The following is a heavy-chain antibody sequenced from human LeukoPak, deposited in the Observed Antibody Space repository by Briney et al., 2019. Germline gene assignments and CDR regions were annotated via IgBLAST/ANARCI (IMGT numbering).Heavy chain of an antibody. D-gene: IGHD5-18*01. CDR3: ARDGVYSYGLDY. CDR2: IYYSGST. Sequence: SETLSLTCTVSGGSISSYYWSWIRQPPGKGLEWIGYIYYSGSTNYNPSLKSRVTISVDTSENQFSLKLSSVTAADTAVYYCARDGVYSYGLDYWGQGTLVTVSS. J-gene: IGHJ4*02. V-gene: IGHV4-59*01. CDR1: GGSISSYY.